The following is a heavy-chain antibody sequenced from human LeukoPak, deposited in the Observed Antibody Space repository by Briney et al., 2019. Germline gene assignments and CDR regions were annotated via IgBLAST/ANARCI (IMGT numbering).Heavy chain of an antibody. Sequence: ASVKVSCKASGYSFTDYYLHWVRQAPGQGLEWMGWINPNSGGTNYAQKFRGWVTMTRDTSISTAYMELSRLTSDDTAVYYCARDEVVAAPNYFGMVVWGQGTTVSVSS. CDR1: GYSFTDYY. CDR3: ARDEVVAAPNYFGMVV. D-gene: IGHD2-15*01. J-gene: IGHJ6*02. V-gene: IGHV1-2*04. CDR2: INPNSGGT.